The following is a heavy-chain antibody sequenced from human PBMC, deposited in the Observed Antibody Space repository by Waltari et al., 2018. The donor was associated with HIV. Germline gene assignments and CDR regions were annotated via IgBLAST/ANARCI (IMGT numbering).Heavy chain of an antibody. Sequence: EVQLVQSGAEVKRPGESLEISCQGCGYSFSTYWIGWVRPLPGNGLEWLGIIYPGDSDIKYSLSFQGQVRISVDKSVSTVYLQWNFVKASDTAIYYCARLGGGHCTATSCPRPFDVWGQGTMVTVSS. V-gene: IGHV5-51*01. J-gene: IGHJ3*01. CDR2: IYPGDSDI. CDR3: ARLGGGHCTATSCPRPFDV. CDR1: GYSFSTYW. D-gene: IGHD2-8*02.